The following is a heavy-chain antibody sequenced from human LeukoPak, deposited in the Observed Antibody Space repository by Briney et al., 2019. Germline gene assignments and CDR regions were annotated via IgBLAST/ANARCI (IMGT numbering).Heavy chain of an antibody. CDR3: ARLSGPIIVATIRYYYYMDV. D-gene: IGHD5-12*01. J-gene: IGHJ6*03. CDR1: GGSFSGYY. Sequence: KPSETLSLTCAVYGGSFSGYYWSWIRQPPGKGLEWIGEINHSGSTNYNPSLKSRVTISVDTSKNQFSLKLSSVTAADTAVYYCARLSGPIIVATIRYYYYMDVWGKGTTVTISS. CDR2: INHSGST. V-gene: IGHV4-34*01.